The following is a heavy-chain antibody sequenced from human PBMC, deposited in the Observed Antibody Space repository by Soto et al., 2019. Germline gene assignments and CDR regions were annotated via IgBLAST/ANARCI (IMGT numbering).Heavy chain of an antibody. D-gene: IGHD2-21*02. J-gene: IGHJ4*02. V-gene: IGHV1-46*03. CDR3: ARGGHVVVVTAAFDY. CDR2: INPSGGHT. Sequence: GASVKVSCKASGNTFSNYYIHWVRQAPGQGLEWMGTINPSGGHTTYAQKFLGRVTMTRDSSTSTLYMELTSLRFEDTAVYYCARGGHVVVVTAAFDYWGQGTLVTSPQ. CDR1: GNTFSNYY.